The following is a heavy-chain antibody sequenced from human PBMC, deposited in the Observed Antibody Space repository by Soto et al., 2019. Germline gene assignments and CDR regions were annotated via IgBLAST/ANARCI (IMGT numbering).Heavy chain of an antibody. D-gene: IGHD6-25*01. CDR3: ARGVGYMDFRGCFDF. V-gene: IGHV1-8*01. J-gene: IGHJ4*02. Sequence: QVQLVQSGSEVKKPGASVKVSCETSGYTFTSFDITWVRLATGQGLEWMGWMNPNTGNTGYAQNLQGRVTLTRDTSRRTAYMELRGLRSEDTALYYCARGVGYMDFRGCFDFWGQGTLVTVSS. CDR2: MNPNTGNT. CDR1: GYTFTSFD.